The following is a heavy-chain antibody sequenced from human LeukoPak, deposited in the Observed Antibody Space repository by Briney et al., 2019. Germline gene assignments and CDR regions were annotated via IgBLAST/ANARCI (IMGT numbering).Heavy chain of an antibody. J-gene: IGHJ3*02. CDR2: IYYSGST. D-gene: IGHD3-3*01. CDR3: ARDSRSFDI. V-gene: IGHV4-39*07. Sequence: KPSETLSLTCTVSGGSISSSTYYWGWIRQPPGKGLEWIGSIYYSGSTYYNPSLKSRVTISVDTSKNQFSLKLSSVTAADTAVYYCARDSRSFDIWGQGTIVTVSS. CDR1: GGSISSSTYY.